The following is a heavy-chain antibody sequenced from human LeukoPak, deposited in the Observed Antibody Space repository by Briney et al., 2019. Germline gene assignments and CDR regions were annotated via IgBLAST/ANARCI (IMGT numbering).Heavy chain of an antibody. J-gene: IGHJ4*02. D-gene: IGHD4-23*01. CDR2: IWYDGSEN. CDR3: ARDSADGGKSGYYFDY. V-gene: IGHV3-33*01. CDR1: GFTFKTYG. Sequence: GGSLRLSCAASGFTFKTYGVHWVRQAPGKGLEWVALIWYDGSENYYADSVEGRFTISRDNPKNTLYLQMNNLRAEDTALYYCARDSADGGKSGYYFDYWGQGTLVTVSS.